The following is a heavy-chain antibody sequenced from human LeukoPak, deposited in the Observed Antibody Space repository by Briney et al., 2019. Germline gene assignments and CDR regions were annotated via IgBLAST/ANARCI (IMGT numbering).Heavy chain of an antibody. V-gene: IGHV4-34*01. J-gene: IGHJ5*02. CDR3: ARGLGGAPTTVLS. Sequence: SETLSLTCAVYGGSFSGYYWSWIRQPPGKGLEWIGEINRSGSTNYNPSLKSRVTISVDTSKNQFSLKLSSVTAADTAVYYCARGLGGAPTTVLSWGQGTLVTVSS. CDR2: INRSGST. D-gene: IGHD4-17*01. CDR1: GGSFSGYY.